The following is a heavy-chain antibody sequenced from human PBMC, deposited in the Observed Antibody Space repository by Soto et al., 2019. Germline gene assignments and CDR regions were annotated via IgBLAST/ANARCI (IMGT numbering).Heavy chain of an antibody. J-gene: IGHJ4*02. CDR3: ARGDDSSGDLGPFDN. V-gene: IGHV4-59*01. CDR1: GGSISSYY. CDR2: XXSXXSX. Sequence: SETLSLTCPVSGGSISSYYWSWIRQPPGMGLEWXGYXXSXXSXXXXXPXXXRVNISGHTAKNQFSRKLSYVTAADTAVYYCARGDDSSGDLGPFDNWGQGTLVTASS. D-gene: IGHD3-22*01.